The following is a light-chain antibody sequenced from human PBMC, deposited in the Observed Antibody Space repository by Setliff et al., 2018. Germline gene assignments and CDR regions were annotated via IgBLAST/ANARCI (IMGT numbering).Light chain of an antibody. CDR2: DVI. V-gene: IGLV2-14*03. Sequence: QSALAQPASVSGSPGQSITISCTGTSSDIGGYNYVSWYQQHPGKAPKLMIYDVINRPSGISHRFSGSKPGNTASLTISGLQPEDEADYYCASYTATSTPLYVFGTGTKVTV. CDR1: SSDIGGYNY. J-gene: IGLJ1*01. CDR3: ASYTATSTPLYV.